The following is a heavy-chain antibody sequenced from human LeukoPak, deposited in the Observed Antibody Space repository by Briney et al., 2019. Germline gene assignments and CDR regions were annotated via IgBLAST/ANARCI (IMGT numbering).Heavy chain of an antibody. CDR3: ARYYYDSSGYRYFDY. Sequence: GGSLRLSCAASGFTLSRYWMSWVRQAPGKGLEWVANINQDGSEKYYVDSVKGRFTISRDNAKNSVYLQMNRLRAEDTAVYYCARYYYDSSGYRYFDYWGQGTLVTVSS. CDR2: INQDGSEK. CDR1: GFTLSRYW. J-gene: IGHJ4*02. V-gene: IGHV3-7*01. D-gene: IGHD3-22*01.